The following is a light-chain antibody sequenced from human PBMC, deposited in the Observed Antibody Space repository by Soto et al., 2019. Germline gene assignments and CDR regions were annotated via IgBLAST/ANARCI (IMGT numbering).Light chain of an antibody. V-gene: IGLV1-44*01. CDR1: ISNIGSNT. CDR2: SNN. Sequence: QSVLTQPPSSSGTPGKRVTISCSGSISNIGSNTVNWYQQLPGTAPKLLIYSNNQRPSGVPDRFSGSKSGTSASLAISGLQSEDEADYYCAAWDDSLNGYVFGTGTKVTVL. CDR3: AAWDDSLNGYV. J-gene: IGLJ1*01.